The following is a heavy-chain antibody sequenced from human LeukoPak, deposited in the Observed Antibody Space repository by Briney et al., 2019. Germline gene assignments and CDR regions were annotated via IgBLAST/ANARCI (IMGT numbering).Heavy chain of an antibody. CDR1: GFTFSSYS. J-gene: IGHJ6*02. D-gene: IGHD2-2*01. CDR3: ARDKKVVPAAMDYYYYGMDV. V-gene: IGHV3-7*03. CDR2: IKQDGSEK. Sequence: QTGGSLRLSCAASGFTFSSYSMNWVRQAPGKGLEWVANIKQDGSEKNYVDSVKGRFTISRDNAKNSLYLQMNSLRAEDTAVYYCARDKKVVPAAMDYYYYGMDVWGQGTTVTVSS.